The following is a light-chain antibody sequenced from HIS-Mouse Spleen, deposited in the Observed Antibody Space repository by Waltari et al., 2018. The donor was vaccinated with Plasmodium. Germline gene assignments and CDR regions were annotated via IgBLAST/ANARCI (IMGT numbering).Light chain of an antibody. CDR2: KDS. J-gene: IGLJ2*01. V-gene: IGLV3-25*03. Sequence: SYELTQPPSVSVSPGQTARITCPGDALPKQSAYWYQQKPGQAPVLVIYKDSERPLGIPERFSGSSSGTTVTLTISGVQAEDEADYYCQSADSSGTYRVFGGGTKLTVL. CDR1: ALPKQS. CDR3: QSADSSGTYRV.